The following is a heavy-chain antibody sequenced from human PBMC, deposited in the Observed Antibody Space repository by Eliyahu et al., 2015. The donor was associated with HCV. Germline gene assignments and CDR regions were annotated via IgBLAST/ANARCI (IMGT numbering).Heavy chain of an antibody. Sequence: QVQLQESGPGLVKPSXTLSLTCTVSXXSIXTYYWSWVRQPPGKGLEWIGYIYYSGSTNSNPSLKSRVTMSLDTSKNQVSLKLSSVTAEDTAVYYCSSGGGGIAVAGTGGWFDPWGQGTLVTVSS. D-gene: IGHD6-19*01. J-gene: IGHJ5*02. CDR1: XXSIXTYY. V-gene: IGHV4-59*01. CDR3: SSGGGGIAVAGTGGWFDP. CDR2: IYYSGST.